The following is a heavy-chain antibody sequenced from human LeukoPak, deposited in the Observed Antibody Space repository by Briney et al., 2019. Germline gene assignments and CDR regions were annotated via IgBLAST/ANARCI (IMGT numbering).Heavy chain of an antibody. J-gene: IGHJ4*02. CDR3: ARAGSSSWFDY. V-gene: IGHV3-21*01. Sequence: GGSLRLSCAASGFTFSSYSMNWVRQAPGKGLEWVSSISSSSSYIYYADSVKGRFTISRDNAKNSPYLQMNSLRAEDTAVCYCARAGSSSWFDYWGQGTLVTVSS. D-gene: IGHD6-13*01. CDR1: GFTFSSYS. CDR2: ISSSSSYI.